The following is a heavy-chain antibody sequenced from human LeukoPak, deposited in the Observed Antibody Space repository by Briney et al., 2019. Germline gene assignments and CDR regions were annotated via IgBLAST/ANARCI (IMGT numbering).Heavy chain of an antibody. CDR3: ARDGSRIAVAGTAYYFDY. V-gene: IGHV3-30*03. D-gene: IGHD6-19*01. Sequence: GGSLRLSCAASGFTFSSYGMHWVRQAPGKGLEWVAVISYDGSNKYYADSVKGRFTISRDNSKNTLYLQMNSLRAEDTAVYYCARDGSRIAVAGTAYYFDYWGQGTLVTVSS. CDR2: ISYDGSNK. J-gene: IGHJ4*02. CDR1: GFTFSSYG.